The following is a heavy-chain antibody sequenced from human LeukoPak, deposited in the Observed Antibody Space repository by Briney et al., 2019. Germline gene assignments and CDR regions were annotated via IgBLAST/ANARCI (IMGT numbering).Heavy chain of an antibody. Sequence: SETLSLTCTVSGGSISSYYWSWIRQPPGKGLEWIGYIYYSGSTNYNPSLKSRVTISVDTSKNQFSLKLSSVTAADTAVYYCARSGYSHGGDYWGQGTLVIVSS. CDR3: ARSGYSHGGDY. CDR1: GGSISSYY. J-gene: IGHJ4*02. CDR2: IYYSGST. D-gene: IGHD5-18*01. V-gene: IGHV4-59*08.